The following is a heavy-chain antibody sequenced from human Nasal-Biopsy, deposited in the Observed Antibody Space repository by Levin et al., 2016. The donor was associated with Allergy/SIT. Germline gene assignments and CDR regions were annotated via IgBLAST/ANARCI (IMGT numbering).Heavy chain of an antibody. D-gene: IGHD2-2*01. J-gene: IGHJ4*02. CDR1: GFTFSSYW. CDR3: ARAGGYCSSTNCYAFDD. V-gene: IGHV3-7*03. CDR2: IKEEGSEK. Sequence: GESLKISCAASGFTFSSYWMSWVRQAPGKGLEWVANIKEEGSEKYYVDSVKGRFTISRDNAKKSLHLQMNSLRAEDTAVYYCARAGGYCSSTNCYAFDDWGQGTLVTVSS.